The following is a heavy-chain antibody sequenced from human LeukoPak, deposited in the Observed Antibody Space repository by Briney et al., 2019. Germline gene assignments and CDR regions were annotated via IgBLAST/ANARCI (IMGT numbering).Heavy chain of an antibody. J-gene: IGHJ4*02. D-gene: IGHD3-16*02. CDR3: ARVALSGSYHFDY. Sequence: PGGSLRLSCTVSGFTSSSYDMHWVRQGTGKGLEWVSAFTTAGDTYYRASVKGRFTISRENAKNSLYLQMNSLRAGDTAVYYCARVALSGSYHFDYWGQGTLVTVSS. CDR1: GFTSSSYD. CDR2: FTTAGDT. V-gene: IGHV3-13*01.